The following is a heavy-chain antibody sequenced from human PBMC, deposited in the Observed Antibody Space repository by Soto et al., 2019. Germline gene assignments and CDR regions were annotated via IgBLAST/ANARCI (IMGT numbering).Heavy chain of an antibody. CDR3: ARETSHYGDYYYGMDV. J-gene: IGHJ6*02. CDR2: IYYSGST. Sequence: QVQLQESGPGLVKPSQTLSLTCTVSGGSISSGGYYWSWFRQHPGKGLEWIGYIYYSGSTYYNPSLKSRVTISVDTSKNQFSLKLSSVTAADTAVYYCARETSHYGDYYYGMDVWGQGTTVTVSS. D-gene: IGHD4-17*01. CDR1: GGSISSGGYY. V-gene: IGHV4-31*03.